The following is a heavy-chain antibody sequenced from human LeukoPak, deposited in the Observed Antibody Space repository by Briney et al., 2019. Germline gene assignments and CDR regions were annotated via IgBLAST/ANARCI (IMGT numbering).Heavy chain of an antibody. D-gene: IGHD2-15*01. J-gene: IGHJ6*03. Sequence: ASVKVSCKASGYTFTSYYMHWVRQAPGQGLEWMGIINPNSGGTNYAQKFQGRVTMTRDTSISTAYMELSRLRSDDTAVYYCARGGRYCSGGSCYSGYMDVWGKGTTVTVSS. CDR2: INPNSGGT. CDR3: ARGGRYCSGGSCYSGYMDV. V-gene: IGHV1-2*02. CDR1: GYTFTSYY.